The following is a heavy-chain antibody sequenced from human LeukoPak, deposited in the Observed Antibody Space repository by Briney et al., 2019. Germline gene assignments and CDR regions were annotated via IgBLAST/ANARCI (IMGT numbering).Heavy chain of an antibody. CDR1: GFTFSSYG. Sequence: GGSLRLSCAASGFTFSSYGMHWVRQAPGKGLEWVAVIWYDGSNKYYADSVKGRFTISRDNAKNSLYLQMNSLRAEDTAVYYCARNSVAAAEDFDYWGQGTLVTVSS. J-gene: IGHJ4*02. CDR2: IWYDGSNK. CDR3: ARNSVAAAEDFDY. D-gene: IGHD6-13*01. V-gene: IGHV3-33*01.